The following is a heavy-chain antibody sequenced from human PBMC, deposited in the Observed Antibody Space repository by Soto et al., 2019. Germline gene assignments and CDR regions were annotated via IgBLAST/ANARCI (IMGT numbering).Heavy chain of an antibody. J-gene: IGHJ4*02. D-gene: IGHD3-3*01. Sequence: PGGSLRLSCAASGFTVSSNYMSWVRQAPGKGLEWVSVIYSGGSTYYADSVKGRFTISRDNSKNTLYLQMNSLRAEDTAVYYCARAEYYDFWSGYYSAYYFDYWGQGTLVTVSS. V-gene: IGHV3-53*01. CDR3: ARAEYYDFWSGYYSAYYFDY. CDR1: GFTVSSNY. CDR2: IYSGGST.